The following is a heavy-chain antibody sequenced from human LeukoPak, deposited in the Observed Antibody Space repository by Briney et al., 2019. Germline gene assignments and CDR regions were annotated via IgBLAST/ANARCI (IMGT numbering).Heavy chain of an antibody. J-gene: IGHJ4*02. CDR1: GGSFSGYY. V-gene: IGHV4-34*01. CDR2: INHSGST. Sequence: SETLSLTCAVYGGSFSGYYWSWIRQPPGKGLEWIGEINHSGSTNYNPSLKSRVTISVDTSKNQFSLKLSSVTAADTAVYYCARFSGWRDGYIIYHFDYWGQGTLVTVSS. D-gene: IGHD5-24*01. CDR3: ARFSGWRDGYIIYHFDY.